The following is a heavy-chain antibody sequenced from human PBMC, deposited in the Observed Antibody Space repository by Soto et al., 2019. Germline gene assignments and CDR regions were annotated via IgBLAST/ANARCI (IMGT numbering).Heavy chain of an antibody. V-gene: IGHV1-46*01. Sequence: ASVKVSCKASGYTFTSYYMHWVRQAPGQGLEWMGIINPSGGSTSYAQKFQGRVTMTRDTSTSTVYMELSSLRAEDTAVYYCTKGVVVITSYFQHWGQGTLVTVSS. CDR1: GYTFTSYY. D-gene: IGHD3-22*01. J-gene: IGHJ1*01. CDR2: INPSGGST. CDR3: TKGVVVITSYFQH.